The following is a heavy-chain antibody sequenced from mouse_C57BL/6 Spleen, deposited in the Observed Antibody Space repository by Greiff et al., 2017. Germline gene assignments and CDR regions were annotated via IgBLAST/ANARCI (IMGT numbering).Heavy chain of an antibody. CDR3: TRITTVEAPFAY. Sequence: EVMLVESGEGLVKPGGSLKLSCAASGFTFSSYAMSWVRQTPEKRLEWVAYISSGGDYIYYADTVKGRFTISRDNARNTLYLQMSSLKSEDTAMYYCTRITTVEAPFAYWGQGTLVTVSA. V-gene: IGHV5-9-1*02. D-gene: IGHD1-1*01. CDR1: GFTFSSYA. CDR2: ISSGGDYI. J-gene: IGHJ3*01.